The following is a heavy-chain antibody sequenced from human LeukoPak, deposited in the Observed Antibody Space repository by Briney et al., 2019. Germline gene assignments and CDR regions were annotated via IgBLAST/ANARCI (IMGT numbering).Heavy chain of an antibody. Sequence: GGSLRLSCAASGFTFSSYSINWVRQAPGKGLEWVSSISSSSSYIFYADSMKGRFTISRDNSKNSLYLQMNSLRAEDTAVYYCARGNTAMAQGYFDYWGQGTLVTVSS. J-gene: IGHJ4*02. D-gene: IGHD5-18*01. CDR3: ARGNTAMAQGYFDY. CDR2: ISSSSSYI. CDR1: GFTFSSYS. V-gene: IGHV3-21*01.